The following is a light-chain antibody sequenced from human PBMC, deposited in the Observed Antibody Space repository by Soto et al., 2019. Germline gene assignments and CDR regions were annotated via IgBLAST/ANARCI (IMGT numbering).Light chain of an antibody. CDR1: QTAISY. V-gene: IGKV1-39*01. J-gene: IGKJ2*01. Sequence: DIQLTQSPSSLSSSVGDRVTITCRASQTAISYLNWYQQKPGQAPKLLIYATTHLQSVVPSRFSGSGSWPGFTPTNSSLHPEDFANYCCQHNYNTPPYTFGQATKLAIK. CDR2: ATT. CDR3: QHNYNTPPYT.